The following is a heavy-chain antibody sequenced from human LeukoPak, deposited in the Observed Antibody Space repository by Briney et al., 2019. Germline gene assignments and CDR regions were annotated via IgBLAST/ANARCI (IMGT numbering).Heavy chain of an antibody. J-gene: IGHJ4*02. CDR1: GGSISSGDYY. Sequence: SQTLSLTCTVSGGSISSGDYYWSWIRQPPGKGLEWIGYIYYSGSTYYNPSLKSRVTISVDTSKNQFSLKLSSVTAADTAEYYCARLLWFGVLLRYFDYWGQGTLVTVSS. D-gene: IGHD3-10*01. V-gene: IGHV4-30-4*01. CDR2: IYYSGST. CDR3: ARLLWFGVLLRYFDY.